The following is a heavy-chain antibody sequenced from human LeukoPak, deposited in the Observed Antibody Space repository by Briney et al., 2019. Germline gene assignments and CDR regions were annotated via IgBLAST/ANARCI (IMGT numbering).Heavy chain of an antibody. Sequence: SGGSLRLSCAASGFTFGNYWMQWVRQAPGKGVVGVSRIHSDGSSPIYGDSVKGGFTISRDNAKNTLYQQMNSLRDEDTAVYYCARDEGEQWQPLDYWGQGTLVTVSS. V-gene: IGHV3-74*01. J-gene: IGHJ4*02. D-gene: IGHD6-19*01. CDR1: GFTFGNYW. CDR3: ARDEGEQWQPLDY. CDR2: IHSDGSSP.